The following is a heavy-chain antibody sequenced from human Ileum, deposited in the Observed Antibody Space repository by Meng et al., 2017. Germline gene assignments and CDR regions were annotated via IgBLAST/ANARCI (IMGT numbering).Heavy chain of an antibody. V-gene: IGHV3-23*01. D-gene: IGHD4-23*01. J-gene: IGHJ5*02. CDR3: ERLDVRDEYGGNDH. CDR2: ISDSGSDT. Sequence: GESLKISCAASGNFDTYWVRQAPGKGLEWVSFISDSGSDTSFAESVKGRFTISRDSYKNTVFLQMNSLRGDDTAIYYCERLDVRDEYGGNDHWGQGTLVTVSS. CDR1: GNFDTY.